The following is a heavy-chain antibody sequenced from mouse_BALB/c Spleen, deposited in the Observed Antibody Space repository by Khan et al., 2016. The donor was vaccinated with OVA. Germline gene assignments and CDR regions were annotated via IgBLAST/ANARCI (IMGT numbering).Heavy chain of an antibody. CDR1: GFSLTNYG. J-gene: IGHJ4*01. Sequence: VQLQESGPGLVAPSQSLSITCTISGFSLTNYGVHWVRQPPGKGLEWLVVIWSDGSTTYNSALKSRLTISKVNSKSQIFLKMNSLHTDDTAMYFCARQPYYHYNIMDYWGKGTSVTVSS. D-gene: IGHD2-10*01. CDR2: IWSDGST. CDR3: ARQPYYHYNIMDY. V-gene: IGHV2-6-1*01.